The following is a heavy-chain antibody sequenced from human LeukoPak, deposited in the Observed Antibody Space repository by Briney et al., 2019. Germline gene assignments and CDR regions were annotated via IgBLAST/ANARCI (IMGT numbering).Heavy chain of an antibody. CDR2: THRDGRT. CDR1: GVSISSSEW. J-gene: IGHJ4*02. CDR3: GKTDIYFNPIDY. V-gene: IGHV4-4*02. Sequence: PSETLSLTCAVSGVSISSSEWWIWVRQPPGQGLEWIGETHRDGRTRYNPSLQTRVTMSIDYSKNQISLEVTSVTAADTAIYYCGKTDIYFNPIDYWGPGSLVTVSS. D-gene: IGHD3-9*01.